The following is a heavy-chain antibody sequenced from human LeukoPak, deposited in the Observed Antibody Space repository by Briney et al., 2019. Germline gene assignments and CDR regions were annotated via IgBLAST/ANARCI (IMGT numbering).Heavy chain of an antibody. Sequence: GGSLRLSCAASGFTFSSYSMNWVRQAPGKGLEWVSSISSSSSYIYYADSVKGRFTISRDNAKNSLYLQMNSQRAEDTAVYYCARIPSSGYWHYWGQGTLVTVSS. CDR1: GFTFSSYS. V-gene: IGHV3-21*01. J-gene: IGHJ4*02. D-gene: IGHD3-22*01. CDR2: ISSSSSYI. CDR3: ARIPSSGYWHY.